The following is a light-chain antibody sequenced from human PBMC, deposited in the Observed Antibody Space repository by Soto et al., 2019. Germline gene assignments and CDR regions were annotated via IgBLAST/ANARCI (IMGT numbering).Light chain of an antibody. CDR2: SND. CDR1: SSNIGSNT. V-gene: IGLV1-44*01. J-gene: IGLJ2*01. CDR3: AAWDVSLNGVV. Sequence: QSALTQPPSASGTPGQRVTISCSGSSSNIGSNTVHWYQQLPGTAPKLLIYSNDQRPSGVPDRFSGSKSGTSASLAISGLQSEDEADYYCAAWDVSLNGVVFGGGTKLTVL.